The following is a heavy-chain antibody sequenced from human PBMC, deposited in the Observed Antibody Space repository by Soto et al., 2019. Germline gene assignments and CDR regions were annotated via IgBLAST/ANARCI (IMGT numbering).Heavy chain of an antibody. CDR2: IHHSEGT. V-gene: IGHV4-4*02. Sequence: QVQLQESGPGLVDPSGTLSLTCAVSGASMNSDNWWSWVRQPPGKGLEWIGEIHHSEGTNFNSSLVSRVSISLDKSRNQFSLKLSSVTAADTAVYFCATRMVRVWSWGQGTLVTVSS. CDR1: GASMNSDNW. CDR3: ATRMVRVWS. D-gene: IGHD3-10*01. J-gene: IGHJ5*02.